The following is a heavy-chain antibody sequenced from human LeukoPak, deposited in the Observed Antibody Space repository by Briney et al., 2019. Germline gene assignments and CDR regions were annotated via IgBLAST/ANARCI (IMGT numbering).Heavy chain of an antibody. CDR3: ARATRNGYDY. CDR2: IAHDSTTI. CDR1: GFTFRIYG. D-gene: IGHD5-24*01. Sequence: GGSLRLSCAASGFTFRIYGMNWVRQAPGEGPEWVSHIAHDSTTIYYADSVRGRFTMSRDNARNSLFLQMNSLRPEDTAMYYCARATRNGYDYWGPGTLVTVSS. V-gene: IGHV3-48*04. J-gene: IGHJ4*02.